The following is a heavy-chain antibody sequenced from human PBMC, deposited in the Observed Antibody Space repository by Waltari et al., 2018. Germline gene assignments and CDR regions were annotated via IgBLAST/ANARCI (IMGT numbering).Heavy chain of an antibody. CDR3: ARASWLYYFDY. CDR2: INHSGST. J-gene: IGHJ4*02. CDR1: GGSFSGYY. V-gene: IGHV4-34*01. Sequence: QVQLQQWGAGPLKPSETLSLTCAVYGGSFSGYYWSWIRQPPGKGLEWIGEINHSGSTNYNPSLKSRVTISVDTSKNQFSLKLSSVTAADTAVYYCARASWLYYFDYWGQGTLVTVSS. D-gene: IGHD3-10*01.